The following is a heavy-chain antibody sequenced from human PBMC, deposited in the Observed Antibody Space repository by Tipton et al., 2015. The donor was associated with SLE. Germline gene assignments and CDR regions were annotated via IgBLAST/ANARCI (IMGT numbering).Heavy chain of an antibody. CDR2: IYYSGST. Sequence: TLSLTCTVSAGSISSYYWSWIRQPPGKGLEWIGDIYYSGSTNYNPSLKSRVTISIDTSKNHFSLKVNSVTAADTAVYYCARQGAVAGFDYWGQGTLVTVSS. V-gene: IGHV4-59*07. D-gene: IGHD6-19*01. CDR3: ARQGAVAGFDY. J-gene: IGHJ4*02. CDR1: AGSISSYY.